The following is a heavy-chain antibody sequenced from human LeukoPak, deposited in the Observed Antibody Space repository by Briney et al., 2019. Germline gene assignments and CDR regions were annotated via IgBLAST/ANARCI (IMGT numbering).Heavy chain of an antibody. CDR1: GFTFSSYS. Sequence: GGSLRLSCAASGFTFSSYSMNWVRQAPGKGLEWVSSISSSSSYIYYADSVKGRFTISRDSAKNPLYLQMNSLRAEDTAVYYCARDTEGYYDILTGYYGFGYWGQGTLVTVSS. CDR3: ARDTEGYYDILTGYYGFGY. V-gene: IGHV3-21*01. J-gene: IGHJ4*02. CDR2: ISSSSSYI. D-gene: IGHD3-9*01.